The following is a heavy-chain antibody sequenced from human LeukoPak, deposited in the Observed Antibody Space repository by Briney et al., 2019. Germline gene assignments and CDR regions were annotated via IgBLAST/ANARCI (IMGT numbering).Heavy chain of an antibody. CDR1: GYTFTSYD. CDR2: MNPNSGNT. Sequence: ASVKVSCKASGYTFTSYDINWVRQATGQGLEWMGWMNPNSGNTGYAQKFQGRVTMTRNTSISTAYMKLSSLRSEDTAVYYCARGVGRDGYNSPLYWGQGTLVTVSS. V-gene: IGHV1-8*01. J-gene: IGHJ4*02. D-gene: IGHD5-24*01. CDR3: ARGVGRDGYNSPLY.